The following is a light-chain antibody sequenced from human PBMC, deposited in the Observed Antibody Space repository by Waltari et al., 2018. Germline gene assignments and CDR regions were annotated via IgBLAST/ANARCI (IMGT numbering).Light chain of an antibody. J-gene: IGKJ4*01. CDR1: QTLVHSDGNTY. V-gene: IGKV2-30*02. CDR2: KVS. Sequence: DVVLTQSPLSLPVTLGQPASISCKSSQTLVHSDGNTYFAWFHQRPGQSPRRLIYKVSNRESGVPDRVSASGSGTDFTLKISRVEAEDVGVYYCMQGTHWPLTFGGGTKVEMK. CDR3: MQGTHWPLT.